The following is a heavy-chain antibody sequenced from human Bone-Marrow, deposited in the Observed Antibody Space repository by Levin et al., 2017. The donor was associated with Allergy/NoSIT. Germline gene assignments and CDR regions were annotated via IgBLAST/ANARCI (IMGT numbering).Heavy chain of an antibody. D-gene: IGHD3-9*01. CDR2: VDRSGAT. Sequence: SETLSLTCSVSGSSISSGYLWAWIRQPPGKGLEYIGNVDRSGATNYNPSLRSRLTIAVDTSKNQFSLRLSSVTAADTAVYYCARLDWSLNYSYGLDFWGQGTTVIVSS. J-gene: IGHJ6*02. CDR1: GSSISSGYL. CDR3: ARLDWSLNYSYGLDF. V-gene: IGHV4-38-2*01.